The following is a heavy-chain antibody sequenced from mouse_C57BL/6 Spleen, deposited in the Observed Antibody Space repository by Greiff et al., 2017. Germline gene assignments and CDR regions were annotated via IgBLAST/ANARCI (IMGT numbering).Heavy chain of an antibody. CDR2: ISAGGSYT. J-gene: IGHJ2*01. CDR1: GFTFSSYA. V-gene: IGHV5-4*03. CDR3: ARARIGYFGD. Sequence: EVKLMESGGGLVKPGGSLKLSCAASGFTFSSYAMSWVRQTPEKRLEWVATISAGGSYTYYPDNVKGRFTISRDNATNNLYLQMSHLKSEDTAMYYCARARIGYFGDWGQSTTLT.